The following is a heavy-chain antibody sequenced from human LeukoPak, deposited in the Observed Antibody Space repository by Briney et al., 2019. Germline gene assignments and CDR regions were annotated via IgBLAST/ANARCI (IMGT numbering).Heavy chain of an antibody. D-gene: IGHD6-19*01. J-gene: IGHJ4*02. CDR1: GGSISSYF. Sequence: KPSETLSLTCTVSGGSISSYFWSWIRQPPGKGLEWIGYIYYTGATNYNPSLKSRVTMSVDTSKNQFSLKLSSVTAADTAVYYCARWYHSGWAFDYWGQGTLVTGSS. CDR2: IYYTGAT. V-gene: IGHV4-59*12. CDR3: ARWYHSGWAFDY.